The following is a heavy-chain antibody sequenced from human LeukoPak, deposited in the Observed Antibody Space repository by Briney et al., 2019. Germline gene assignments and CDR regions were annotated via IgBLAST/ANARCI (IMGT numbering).Heavy chain of an antibody. Sequence: ASVKVSCKASGYTFINYYVHWVRQAPGQGPEYMGIINPSAGNTSYAQKFQGRITMTRDTSTTTVYMELSSLVSEDTAVYYCARERPSKCYFDYWGQGTLVTVSS. J-gene: IGHJ4*02. CDR3: ARERPSKCYFDY. CDR1: GYTFINYY. V-gene: IGHV1-46*01. CDR2: INPSAGNT.